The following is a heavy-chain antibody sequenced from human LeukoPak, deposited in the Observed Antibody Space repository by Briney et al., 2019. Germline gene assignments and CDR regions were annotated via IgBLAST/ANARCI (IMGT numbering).Heavy chain of an antibody. CDR1: KFTFSSYA. CDR3: AKNIVGALRGGAFDI. D-gene: IGHD1-26*01. V-gene: IGHV3-23*01. CDR2: ISGRGGTT. Sequence: GGSLRLSCVASKFTFSSYALTWVRQAPGKGLEWVSAISGRGGTTYYADSVKGRFTISRDNFKNTLYLQMNSLRAEDTAVDYCAKNIVGALRGGAFDIWGQGTMVTVSS. J-gene: IGHJ3*02.